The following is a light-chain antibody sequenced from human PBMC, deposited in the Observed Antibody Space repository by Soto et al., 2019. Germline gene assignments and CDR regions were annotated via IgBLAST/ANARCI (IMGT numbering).Light chain of an antibody. CDR2: DAS. J-gene: IGKJ4*01. Sequence: AIQLTQSPSSLSASVGDRVTITCRASQGIRSALAWYQQKPGKAPKLLIYDASSLESGVPSRFSGSVSGTDFTHTISSLQPEDFATYDCHQFNSYPLTFGGGTKVDIK. CDR1: QGIRSA. CDR3: HQFNSYPLT. V-gene: IGKV1-13*02.